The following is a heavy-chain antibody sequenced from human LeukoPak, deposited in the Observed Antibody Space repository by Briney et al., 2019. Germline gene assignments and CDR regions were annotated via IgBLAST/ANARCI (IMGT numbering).Heavy chain of an antibody. CDR3: AILGRGSNFDY. CDR1: GFTFSTYW. Sequence: PGGSLRLSCAASGFTFSTYWMHWVRQAPGKGLVWVSRINSDGSSTSYADSVKGRFTISRDNAKSTLYLQMNSLRAEDTAVYYCAILGRGSNFDYWGQGTLVTVSS. V-gene: IGHV3-74*01. CDR2: INSDGSST. J-gene: IGHJ4*02. D-gene: IGHD3-10*01.